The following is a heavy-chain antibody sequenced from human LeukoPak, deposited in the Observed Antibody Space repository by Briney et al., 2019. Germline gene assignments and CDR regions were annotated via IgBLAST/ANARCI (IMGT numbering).Heavy chain of an antibody. CDR1: GGSISSYY. V-gene: IGHV4-59*01. CDR3: ANHSGSYYWYAFDI. Sequence: SETLSLTCTVSGGSISSYYWSWIRKPPGKGLEWIGYIYYSGSTNYNPSLKSRVTISVDTSKNLFSLKLSSVTAADTAVYYCANHSGSYYWYAFDIWGQGTMVTVSS. D-gene: IGHD1-26*01. J-gene: IGHJ3*02. CDR2: IYYSGST.